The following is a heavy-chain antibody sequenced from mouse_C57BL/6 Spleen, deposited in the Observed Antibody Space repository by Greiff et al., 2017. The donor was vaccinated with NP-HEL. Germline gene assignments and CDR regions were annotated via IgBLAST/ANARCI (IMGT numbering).Heavy chain of an antibody. D-gene: IGHD2-4*01. V-gene: IGHV3-6*01. CDR1: GYSITSGYY. CDR3: ASYDYDVGFDY. CDR2: ISYDGSN. Sequence: EVKLMESGPGLVKPSQSLSLTCSVTGYSITSGYYWNWIRQFPGNKLEWMGYISYDGSNNYNPSLKNRISITRDTSKNQFFLKLNSVTTEDTATYYCASYDYDVGFDYWGQGTTLTVSS. J-gene: IGHJ2*01.